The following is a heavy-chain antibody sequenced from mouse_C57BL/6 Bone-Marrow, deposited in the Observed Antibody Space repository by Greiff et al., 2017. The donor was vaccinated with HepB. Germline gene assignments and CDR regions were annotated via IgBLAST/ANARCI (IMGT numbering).Heavy chain of an antibody. CDR1: GFTFSSYG. V-gene: IGHV5-6*01. CDR2: ISSGGSYT. Sequence: EVHLVESGGDLVKPGGSLKLSCAASGFTFSSYGMSWVRQTPDKRLEWVATISSGGSYTYYPDSMEGRFTISRDNAKNTLYLQMSSLKSEDTAMYYCASHMVPSYWYFYVWGTGTTVTVSS. J-gene: IGHJ1*03. D-gene: IGHD2-1*01. CDR3: ASHMVPSYWYFYV.